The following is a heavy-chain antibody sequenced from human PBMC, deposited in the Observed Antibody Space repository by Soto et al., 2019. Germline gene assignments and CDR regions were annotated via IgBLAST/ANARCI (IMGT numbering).Heavy chain of an antibody. V-gene: IGHV1-69*06. CDR3: VRSETAGHTGFDI. J-gene: IGHJ3*02. D-gene: IGHD6-19*01. Sequence: QVQLEQSGAEVRKPGSSVKVSCKASGGTFSSSAINWLRQAPGQGPEWMGGIIPTFGTSNYIPKLRGRVTITADTSTNIAYMEMSSLTSEDTALYYCVRSETAGHTGFDIWGRGTMVTVSA. CDR1: GGTFSSSA. CDR2: IIPTFGTS.